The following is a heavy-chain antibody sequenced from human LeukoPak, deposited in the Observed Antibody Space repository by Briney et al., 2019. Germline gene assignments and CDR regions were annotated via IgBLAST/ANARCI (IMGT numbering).Heavy chain of an antibody. CDR1: GFTFSTNS. D-gene: IGHD2/OR15-2a*01. CDR2: ISSTGGTI. CDR3: AKHHFSSDAFDI. J-gene: IGHJ3*02. V-gene: IGHV3-48*04. Sequence: GGSLRLSCAASGFTFSTNSMNWVRHAPGKGLEWVSYISSTGGTIYYADSVKGRFTISRDNSKNTLYVQMNSLRAEDTAVYYCAKHHFSSDAFDIWGQGTMVTVSS.